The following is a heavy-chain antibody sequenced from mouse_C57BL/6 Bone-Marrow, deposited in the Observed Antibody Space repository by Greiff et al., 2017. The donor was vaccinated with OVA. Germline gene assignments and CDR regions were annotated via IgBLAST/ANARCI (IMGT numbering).Heavy chain of an antibody. J-gene: IGHJ1*03. CDR1: GYTFTSYW. D-gene: IGHD1-1*01. V-gene: IGHV1-53*01. CDR3: ARWVTTVVAKNWYFDV. Sequence: VQLQQPGTELVKPGASVKLSCKASGYTFTSYWMHWVKQRPGQGLEWIGNINPSNGGTNYNEKFKSKASLTVDKSSSTAYMQLSSLTSEDSAVYYCARWVTTVVAKNWYFDVWGTGTTVTVSS. CDR2: INPSNGGT.